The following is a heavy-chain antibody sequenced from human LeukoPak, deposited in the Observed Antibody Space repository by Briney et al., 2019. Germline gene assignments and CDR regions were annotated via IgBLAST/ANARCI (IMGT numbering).Heavy chain of an antibody. D-gene: IGHD5-12*01. Sequence: PGGSLRLSCAASGFTFSSYALHWVRQAPGKGLEWVAVISYDGSDKFYADSVKGRFTISRDNSKNTVYLQINSLRADDTAVYYCAKGGVVSGYNHPGRLDYWGQGTLVTVSS. J-gene: IGHJ4*02. V-gene: IGHV3-30*18. CDR2: ISYDGSDK. CDR1: GFTFSSYA. CDR3: AKGGVVSGYNHPGRLDY.